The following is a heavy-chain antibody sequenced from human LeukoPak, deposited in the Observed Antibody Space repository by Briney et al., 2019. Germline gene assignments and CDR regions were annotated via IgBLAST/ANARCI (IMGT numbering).Heavy chain of an antibody. Sequence: GGSLRLSCAASGFTFSNAWMSWVRQAPGKGLEWVGRIKSKTDGGTTDYAAPVKGRFTISRDNAKNSLYLQMNSLRAEDTAVYYCARDQLELPYYYYGMDVWGQGTTVTVSS. J-gene: IGHJ6*02. CDR3: ARDQLELPYYYYGMDV. D-gene: IGHD1-1*01. CDR2: IKSKTDGGTT. V-gene: IGHV3-15*01. CDR1: GFTFSNAW.